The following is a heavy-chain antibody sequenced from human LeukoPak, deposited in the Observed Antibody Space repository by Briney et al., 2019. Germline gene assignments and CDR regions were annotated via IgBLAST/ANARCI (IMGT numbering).Heavy chain of an antibody. Sequence: SETLSLTCTVSGGSLSSSSYYWGWIRQPPGKGLEWIGSIYYSGSTYYNPSLKSRVTISVDTSKNQFSLKLSSVTAADTAVYYCARRAAAGTFSPLGDYWGQGTLVTVSS. CDR3: ARRAAAGTFSPLGDY. J-gene: IGHJ4*02. CDR1: GGSLSSSSYY. CDR2: IYYSGST. V-gene: IGHV4-39*01. D-gene: IGHD6-13*01.